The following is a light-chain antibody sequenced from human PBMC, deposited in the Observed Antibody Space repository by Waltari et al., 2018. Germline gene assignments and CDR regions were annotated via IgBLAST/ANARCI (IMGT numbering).Light chain of an antibody. J-gene: IGLJ2*01. V-gene: IGLV2-14*03. CDR1: ASDLGAYNY. CDR2: DVS. Sequence: QSALAQPASVSGSPGQSITISCTGTASDLGAYNYVSWYQQHPGIAPKLLLYDVSDRPSGVSDRFSGSKSGKTASLTISGLQPEDAADYYCSSYTRRNTVIFGGGTKLTVV. CDR3: SSYTRRNTVI.